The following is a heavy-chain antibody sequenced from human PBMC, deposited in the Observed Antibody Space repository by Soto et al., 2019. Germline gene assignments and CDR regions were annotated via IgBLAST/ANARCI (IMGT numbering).Heavy chain of an antibody. J-gene: IGHJ4*02. CDR2: IYYSGST. CDR1: GGSISSGGYS. CDR3: ARLTGHSGSYLYY. D-gene: IGHD1-26*01. Sequence: SETLSLTCAVSGGSISSGGYSWSWIRQPPGKGLEWIGYIYYSGSTYYNPSLKSRVTISVDTSKNQFSLKLSSVTAADTAVYYCARLTGHSGSYLYYWVQGTLVTVSS. V-gene: IGHV4-30-2*03.